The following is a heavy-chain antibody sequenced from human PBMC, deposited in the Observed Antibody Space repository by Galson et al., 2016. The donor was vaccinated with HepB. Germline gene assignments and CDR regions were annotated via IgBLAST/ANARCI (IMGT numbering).Heavy chain of an antibody. CDR1: GDSISGSTYY. CDR2: IYHSGST. V-gene: IGHV4-39*07. D-gene: IGHD1-26*01. CDR3: ARHRRERSPWGAFDV. Sequence: SETLSLTCTVSGDSISGSTYYWGWVRQPPGKGLEWIGSIYHSGSTYDNPSVRGRLTISVNTSKNQFSLNLKSVTAADTAVYFCARHRRERSPWGAFDVWGQGTMVSVSS. J-gene: IGHJ3*01.